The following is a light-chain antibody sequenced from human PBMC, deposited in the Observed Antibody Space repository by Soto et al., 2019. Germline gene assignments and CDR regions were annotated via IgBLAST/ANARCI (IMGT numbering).Light chain of an antibody. V-gene: IGLV2-11*01. Sequence: QSVLTQPRSVSGSPGQSVTISCTGTSSDVGGYNYVSWYQQHPGTDPKLMIYDVSNRPSGVPDRFSGSKSGNTASLTISGLQAEDEADYYCCSYAGGHTSLLFGGGTKLTVL. J-gene: IGLJ2*01. CDR1: SSDVGGYNY. CDR2: DVS. CDR3: CSYAGGHTSLL.